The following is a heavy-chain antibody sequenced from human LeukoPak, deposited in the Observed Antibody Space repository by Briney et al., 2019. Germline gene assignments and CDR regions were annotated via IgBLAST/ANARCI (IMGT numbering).Heavy chain of an antibody. V-gene: IGHV3-21*01. Sequence: GGSLRLSCAASGFTFSRNGMAWVCQAPGKGLEWVSSISVSGTYIYYSDSVKGRFTISRDNAKNSLYLEMNSLRSDDTAIYYCARDRDYGTFDYWGQGTLVTVSS. CDR2: ISVSGTYI. J-gene: IGHJ4*02. CDR3: ARDRDYGTFDY. CDR1: GFTFSRNG. D-gene: IGHD4-17*01.